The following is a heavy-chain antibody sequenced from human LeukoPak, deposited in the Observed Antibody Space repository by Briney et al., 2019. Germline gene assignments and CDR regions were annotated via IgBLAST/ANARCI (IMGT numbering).Heavy chain of an antibody. D-gene: IGHD6-13*01. J-gene: IGHJ4*02. V-gene: IGHV3-21*01. CDR1: GFSFSSYS. Sequence: GGSLRLSRAASGFSFSSYSMNWVRQAPGTGLVWVSSISSSSSYIYYADSVKGRFTISRDNAKNALYLQMNSLRAEDTAVYYCARDRWEQQLVLGGYFDYWGQGTLVTVSS. CDR3: ARDRWEQQLVLGGYFDY. CDR2: ISSSSSYI.